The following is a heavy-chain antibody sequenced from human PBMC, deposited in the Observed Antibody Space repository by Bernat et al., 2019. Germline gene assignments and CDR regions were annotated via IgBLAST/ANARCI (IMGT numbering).Heavy chain of an antibody. V-gene: IGHV1-2*04. Sequence: QVQLVQSGAEVKKPGASVKVSCKASGYTFTGYYMHWVRQAPGQGLEWMGWINPNSGGTNYAQKFQGWVTMTRDTSISTAYMELSRLRSDDTAVYYCARCFGCSGGSCDYYYYMDVWGKGTTVTVSS. CDR1: GYTFTGYY. J-gene: IGHJ6*03. CDR2: INPNSGGT. D-gene: IGHD2-15*01. CDR3: ARCFGCSGGSCDYYYYMDV.